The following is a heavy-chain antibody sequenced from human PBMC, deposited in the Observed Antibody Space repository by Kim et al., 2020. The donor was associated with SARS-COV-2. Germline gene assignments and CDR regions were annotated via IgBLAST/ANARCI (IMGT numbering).Heavy chain of an antibody. J-gene: IGHJ4*02. CDR2: K. Sequence: KYYVDSVKGGFTISRDNAKNSLYLQMNSLRAEDTAVYYCARAKDYGDEDYWGQGTLVTVSS. CDR3: ARAKDYGDEDY. V-gene: IGHV3-7*01. D-gene: IGHD4-17*01.